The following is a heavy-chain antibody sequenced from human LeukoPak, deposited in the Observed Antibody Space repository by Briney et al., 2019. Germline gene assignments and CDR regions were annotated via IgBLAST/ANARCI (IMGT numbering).Heavy chain of an antibody. CDR1: GFTFSTYS. CDR2: ISSSSSYI. J-gene: IGHJ4*02. V-gene: IGHV3-21*01. D-gene: IGHD6-19*01. CDR3: ARRGLAVAGPFDY. Sequence: GGSLRLSCAASGFTFSTYSMNWVRQAPGKGLEWVSSISSSSSYIYYADSVKGRFTISRDNAKNSSYLQMNSLRAEDTAVYYCARRGLAVAGPFDYWGQGTLVTVSS.